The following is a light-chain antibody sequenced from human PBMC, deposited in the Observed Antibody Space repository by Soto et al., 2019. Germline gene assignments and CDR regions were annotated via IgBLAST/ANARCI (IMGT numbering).Light chain of an antibody. CDR1: QSVLHSSNNKNY. Sequence: DIVMTQSPDSLAVSLGERATINCKSSQSVLHSSNNKNYLAWYQQKPGQPPKLLIYWASTRESGVPDRFSGSGSGTDFTLTISSLQAEDVAAYYCQQYYSTPRTFGQGTEAEIK. CDR3: QQYYSTPRT. J-gene: IGKJ1*01. CDR2: WAS. V-gene: IGKV4-1*01.